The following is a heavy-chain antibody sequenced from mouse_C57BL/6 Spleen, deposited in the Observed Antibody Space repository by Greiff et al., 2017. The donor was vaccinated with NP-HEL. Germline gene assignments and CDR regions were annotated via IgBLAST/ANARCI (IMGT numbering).Heavy chain of an antibody. CDR1: GYTFTSYW. D-gene: IGHD3-3*01. J-gene: IGHJ3*01. V-gene: IGHV1-69*01. CDR3: ASGRDGGFAY. CDR2: IDPSDSYT. Sequence: QVQLKQPGAELVMPGASVKLSCKASGYTFTSYWMHWVKQRPGQGLEWIGEIDPSDSYTNYNQKFKGKSTLTVDKSSSTAYMQLSSLTSEDSAVYYCASGRDGGFAYWGQGTLVTVSA.